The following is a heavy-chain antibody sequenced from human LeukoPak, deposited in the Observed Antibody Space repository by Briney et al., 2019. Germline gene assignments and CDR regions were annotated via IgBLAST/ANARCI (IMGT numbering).Heavy chain of an antibody. CDR2: IYYSGST. Sequence: SETLSLTCTVSGGSVSSGSYYWSWIRQPPGKGLEWIGYIYYSGSTNYNPSLKSRVTISVDTSKNQFSLKLSSVTAADTAVYYCAREPVGATTGIDYWGQGTLVTVSS. CDR1: GGSVSSGSYY. V-gene: IGHV4-61*01. CDR3: AREPVGATTGIDY. D-gene: IGHD1-26*01. J-gene: IGHJ4*02.